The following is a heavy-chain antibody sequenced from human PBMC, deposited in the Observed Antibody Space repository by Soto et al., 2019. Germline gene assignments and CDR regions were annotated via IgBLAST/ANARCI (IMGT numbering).Heavy chain of an antibody. CDR2: MGGAGAR. J-gene: IGHJ6*02. D-gene: IGHD3-10*01. CDR1: GFTYNSYD. V-gene: IGHV3-13*01. Sequence: EVKLVESGGGLVQPGGSLRLSCAAFGFTYNSYDMHWVRQIPGKGLEWVSSMGGAGAREYAASVKGRFIISRDNAKNSLYLQMDSLRVGDTAVYYCTRAAFGDGMDLWGQGTPVTVSS. CDR3: TRAAFGDGMDL.